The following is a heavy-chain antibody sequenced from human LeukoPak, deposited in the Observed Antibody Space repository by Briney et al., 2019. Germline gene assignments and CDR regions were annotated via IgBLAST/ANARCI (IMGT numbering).Heavy chain of an antibody. D-gene: IGHD3-22*01. CDR2: TSGSGGST. J-gene: IGHJ4*02. CDR3: AKDALGPYYDSSGYYFDY. CDR1: GFTFSSYA. V-gene: IGHV3-23*01. Sequence: PGGSLRLSCAASGFTFSSYAMSWVRQAPGKGLEWVSATSGSGGSTYYADSVKGRFTISRDNSKNTLYLQMNSLRAEDTAVYYCAKDALGPYYDSSGYYFDYWGQGTLVTVSS.